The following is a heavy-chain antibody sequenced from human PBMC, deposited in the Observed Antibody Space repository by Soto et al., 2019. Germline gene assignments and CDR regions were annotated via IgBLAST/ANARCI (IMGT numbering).Heavy chain of an antibody. Sequence: ASVKVSCKASGYTFTSYGISWVRQAPGQGLEWMGWISAYNGNTNYAQKLQGRVTMTTDTSTSTAYMELRSLRSDDTAVYYCARGTVVVVAATYYHYGMAVWGQGTTVTVSS. J-gene: IGHJ6*02. CDR3: ARGTVVVVAATYYHYGMAV. CDR2: ISAYNGNT. V-gene: IGHV1-18*04. D-gene: IGHD2-15*01. CDR1: GYTFTSYG.